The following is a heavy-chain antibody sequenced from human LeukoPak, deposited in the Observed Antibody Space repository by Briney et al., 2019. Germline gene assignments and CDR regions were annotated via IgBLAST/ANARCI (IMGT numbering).Heavy chain of an antibody. CDR3: AKVVRGSTVATNYFDY. CDR1: GFTFSSYA. CDR2: ISGSGGST. D-gene: IGHD4-23*01. J-gene: IGHJ4*02. Sequence: GGSLRLSCAASGFTFSSYAMSWVRQAPGKGLEGVAAISGSGGSTYYADSLKGRFTISRDNSKNTLYLQMNSLGAEDTAVYYCAKVVRGSTVATNYFDYWGQGTLVTVSS. V-gene: IGHV3-23*01.